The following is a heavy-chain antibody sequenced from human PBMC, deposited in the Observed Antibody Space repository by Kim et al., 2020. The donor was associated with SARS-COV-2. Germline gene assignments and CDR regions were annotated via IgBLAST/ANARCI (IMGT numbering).Heavy chain of an antibody. V-gene: IGHV1-3*01. CDR3: ARNQRRDYYGSGSYLA. CDR2: INAGNGNT. Sequence: ASLKVSCKASGYTFTSYAMHWVRQAPGQRLEWMGWINAGNGNTKYSQKFQGRVTITRDTSASTAYMELSSLRSEDTAVYYCARNQRRDYYGSGSYLAWGQGTLVTVSS. D-gene: IGHD3-10*01. J-gene: IGHJ5*02. CDR1: GYTFTSYA.